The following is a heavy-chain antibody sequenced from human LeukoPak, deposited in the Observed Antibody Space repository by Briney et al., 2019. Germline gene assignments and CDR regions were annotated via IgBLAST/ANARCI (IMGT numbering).Heavy chain of an antibody. CDR1: GFTFSSYS. J-gene: IGHJ4*02. CDR2: ISSSSSTI. CDR3: ARENDFWSGLPLDY. D-gene: IGHD3-3*01. V-gene: IGHV3-48*04. Sequence: GGSLRLSCAASGFTFSSYSMNWVRQAPGKGLEWVSYISSSSSTIYYADSVKGRFTISRDNAKNSLYLQMNSLRAEDTAVYYCARENDFWSGLPLDYWGQGTLVTVSS.